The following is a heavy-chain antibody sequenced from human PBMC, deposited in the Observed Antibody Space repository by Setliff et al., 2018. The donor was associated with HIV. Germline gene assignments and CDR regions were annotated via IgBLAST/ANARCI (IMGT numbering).Heavy chain of an antibody. Sequence: GESLKISCAASGFIFSSYWMNWVRQAPGKGLEWVANIKEDGSEEYYMDSVKGRFTISRDNAKNSLYLQMNSLRAEDTAIYYRTRTTGWYEGYWGQGTLVTVSS. V-gene: IGHV3-7*05. CDR3: TRTTGWYEGY. CDR1: GFIFSSYW. D-gene: IGHD6-19*01. CDR2: IKEDGSEE. J-gene: IGHJ4*02.